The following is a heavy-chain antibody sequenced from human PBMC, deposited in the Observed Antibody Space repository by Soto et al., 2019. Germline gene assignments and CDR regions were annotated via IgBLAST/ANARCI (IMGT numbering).Heavy chain of an antibody. D-gene: IGHD6-19*01. J-gene: IGHJ6*02. Sequence: QVQLVESGGGVVQPGRSLRLSCAASGFTFSTYGFHWVRQAPGKGLEWVAVIWYDGSNKYYADSVKGRFTISRDDSKNTLYLQMNSLRAEDTAVYYCARVGYSSDVYCMDVWGQGTTVTVSS. V-gene: IGHV3-33*01. CDR2: IWYDGSNK. CDR3: ARVGYSSDVYCMDV. CDR1: GFTFSTYG.